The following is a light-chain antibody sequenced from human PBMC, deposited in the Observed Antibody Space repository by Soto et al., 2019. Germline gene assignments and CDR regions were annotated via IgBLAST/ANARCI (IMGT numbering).Light chain of an antibody. CDR3: QQYGSSPPFT. CDR1: QSISSY. Sequence: DIQMTQAPSSLSASVGDRVTITCRASQSISSYLNWYQQKPGKAPKLLIYAASSLQSGVPSRFSGSGSGTDFTLTISRLEPEDFAVYYCQQYGSSPPFTFGPGTKVDIK. J-gene: IGKJ3*01. V-gene: IGKV1-39*01. CDR2: AAS.